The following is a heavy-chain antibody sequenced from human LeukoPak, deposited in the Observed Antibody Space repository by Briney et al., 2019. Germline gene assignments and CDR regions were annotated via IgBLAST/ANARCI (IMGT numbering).Heavy chain of an antibody. Sequence: GGSLRLSCAASGFSFDDYAMSWVRQAPGKGLEWVSGINWSGVSTGYADSVEGRFTISRDNTKNSLFLQLNSLRAEDTAFYYCAKGKDTLNPYWYFDVWGRGTLVSVSS. J-gene: IGHJ2*01. V-gene: IGHV3-20*04. CDR1: GFSFDDYA. CDR3: AKGKDTLNPYWYFDV. CDR2: INWSGVST. D-gene: IGHD5-18*01.